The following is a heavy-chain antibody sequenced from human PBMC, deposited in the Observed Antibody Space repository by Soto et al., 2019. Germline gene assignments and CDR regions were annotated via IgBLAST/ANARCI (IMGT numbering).Heavy chain of an antibody. CDR1: GGSISSYY. CDR2: IYYSGST. Sequence: SETLSLTCTVSGGSISSYYWSWIRQPPGKGLEWIGYIYYSGSTNYNPSLKSRVTISVDTSKNQFSLKLSSVTAADTAVYYCARGHSRGYSYGYTYWFDPWGQGTLVTAPQ. J-gene: IGHJ5*02. V-gene: IGHV4-59*01. D-gene: IGHD5-18*01. CDR3: ARGHSRGYSYGYTYWFDP.